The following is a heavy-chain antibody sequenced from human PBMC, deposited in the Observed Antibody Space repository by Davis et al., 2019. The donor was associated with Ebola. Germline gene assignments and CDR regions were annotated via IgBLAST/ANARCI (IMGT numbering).Heavy chain of an antibody. CDR1: GYTFTTYD. V-gene: IGHV1-8*01. Sequence: AASVKVSCKASGYTFTTYDINWVRQATGQGLEWMGWMNPNSGNTGYAQKFQGRVTMTRDTSITTAYMELSSLTSDDTAVYYCARGRKVARMGSWFDSWGKGTLVTVSS. D-gene: IGHD5-12*01. CDR2: MNPNSGNT. CDR3: ARGRKVARMGSWFDS. J-gene: IGHJ5*01.